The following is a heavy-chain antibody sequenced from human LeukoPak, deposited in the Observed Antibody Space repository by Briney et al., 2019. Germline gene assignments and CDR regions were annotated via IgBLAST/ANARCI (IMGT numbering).Heavy chain of an antibody. Sequence: TGGSLRLSCAASGFSFSAYWMHWVRQAPGKGLEWVAVISYDGSNTDYADSVKGRFTIYRDNSKNTLYLHMNSLRAEGTAVYYCAKDHRSYSTGPDYWGQGTLVTVSS. D-gene: IGHD4-17*01. J-gene: IGHJ4*02. V-gene: IGHV3-30*18. CDR1: GFSFSAYW. CDR2: ISYDGSNT. CDR3: AKDHRSYSTGPDY.